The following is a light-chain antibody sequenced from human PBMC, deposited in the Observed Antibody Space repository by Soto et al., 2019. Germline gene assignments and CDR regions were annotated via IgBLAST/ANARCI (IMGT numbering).Light chain of an antibody. CDR2: GGS. CDR3: QQFGSSPGFT. J-gene: IGKJ3*01. V-gene: IGKV3-20*01. CDR1: QRINSRY. Sequence: EIVLTQSPGTLSLSPGERATLSCRASQRINSRYLAWYQQKPGQAPRPLIYGGSSRATGIPDRFSGSGSGTDFTLTISRLEPEDFAVYYCQQFGSSPGFTFGPGTKVDIK.